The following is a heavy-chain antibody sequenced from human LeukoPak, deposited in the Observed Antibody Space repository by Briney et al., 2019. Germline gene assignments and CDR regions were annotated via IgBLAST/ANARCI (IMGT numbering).Heavy chain of an antibody. CDR2: IHSSGHT. CDR3: GRAGRYCSGGSCYGENWFDP. V-gene: IGHV4-59*01. Sequence: PSETLSLTCTVSGGSISGYYWNWIRQPPGKGLEWLVYIHSSGHTRYNPSLRSRVTMSVDTSMNQFSLKLDSVTAADTAVYYCGRAGRYCSGGSCYGENWFDPWGQGTLVTVSS. D-gene: IGHD2-15*01. CDR1: GGSISGYY. J-gene: IGHJ5*02.